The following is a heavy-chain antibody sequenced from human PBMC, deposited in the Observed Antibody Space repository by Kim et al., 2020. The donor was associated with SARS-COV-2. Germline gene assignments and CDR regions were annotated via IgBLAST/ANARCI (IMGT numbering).Heavy chain of an antibody. CDR1: GGTFSSYA. J-gene: IGHJ4*02. CDR3: ARTVRSYGSRLDY. CDR2: IIPIFGTA. V-gene: IGHV1-69*13. Sequence: SVKVSCKASGGTFSSYAISWVRQAPGQGLEWMGGIIPIFGTANYAQKFQGRVTITADESTSTAYMELSSLRSGDTAVYYCARTVRSYGSRLDYWGQGTLVTVSS. D-gene: IGHD5-18*01.